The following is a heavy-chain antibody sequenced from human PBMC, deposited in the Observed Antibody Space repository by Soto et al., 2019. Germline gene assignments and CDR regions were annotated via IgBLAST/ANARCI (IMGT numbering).Heavy chain of an antibody. CDR1: GGTFSSYA. J-gene: IGHJ5*02. Sequence: GASVKVSCKASGGTFSSYAISWARQAPGQGLEWMGGITPIFGTANYAQKFQGRVTITADESTSTAYMELSSLRSEDTAVYYCARYAYLDITGTFSWFDPWGQGTLVTVSS. D-gene: IGHD1-7*01. V-gene: IGHV1-69*13. CDR2: ITPIFGTA. CDR3: ARYAYLDITGTFSWFDP.